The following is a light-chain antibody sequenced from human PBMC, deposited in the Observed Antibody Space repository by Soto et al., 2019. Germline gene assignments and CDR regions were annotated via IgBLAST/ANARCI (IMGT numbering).Light chain of an antibody. J-gene: IGKJ4*01. Sequence: EIVFTQSPATLSLSPGARATLSCRASQSVSSSYLAWYQQKPGQAPRLLIYAASTRATGIPDRFRGSGSGTDLTLNISRLEPEDGEVYSGQQYGSSPLTFGGGTKVEIK. CDR1: QSVSSSY. CDR2: AAS. CDR3: QQYGSSPLT. V-gene: IGKV3-20*01.